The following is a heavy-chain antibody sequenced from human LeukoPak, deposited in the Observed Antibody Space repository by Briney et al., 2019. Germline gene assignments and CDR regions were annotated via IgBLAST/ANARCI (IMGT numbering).Heavy chain of an antibody. J-gene: IGHJ4*02. Sequence: SETLSLTCTVSGGSISSYYWSWIRQPPGKGLEWIGYIYYSGSTNYNPSLKSRVTISVDTSKNQFSLKLSSVTAADTAVYYCAREKGPAAPYYFDYWGQGTQVTVSS. CDR3: AREKGPAAPYYFDY. CDR1: GGSISSYY. CDR2: IYYSGST. D-gene: IGHD2-2*01. V-gene: IGHV4-59*01.